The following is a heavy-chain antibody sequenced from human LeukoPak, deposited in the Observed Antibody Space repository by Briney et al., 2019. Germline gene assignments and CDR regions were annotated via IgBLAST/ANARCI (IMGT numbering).Heavy chain of an antibody. V-gene: IGHV4-59*01. CDR2: IYYSGST. D-gene: IGHD3-9*01. CDR1: GGSISSYY. J-gene: IGHJ4*02. CDR3: ARAGHVLRYFDWQRGFDY. Sequence: PSETLSLTCTVSGGSISSYYWSWIRQPPGKGLEWIGYIYYSGSTNYNPSLKSRVTISVDTSKNQFSLKLSSVTAADTAVYCCARAGHVLRYFDWQRGFDYWGQGTLVTVSS.